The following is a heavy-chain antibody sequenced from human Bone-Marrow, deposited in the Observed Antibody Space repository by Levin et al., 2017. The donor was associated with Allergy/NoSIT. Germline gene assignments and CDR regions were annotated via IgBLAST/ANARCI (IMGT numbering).Heavy chain of an antibody. CDR3: ARCSSTSLPLDY. CDR1: GGSISSYY. D-gene: IGHD2-2*01. CDR2: IYYSGST. J-gene: IGHJ4*02. V-gene: IGHV4-59*01. Sequence: GSLRLSCTVSGGSISSYYWSWIRQPPGKGLEWIGYIYYSGSTNYNPSLKSRVTISVDTSKNQFSLKLSSVTAADTAVYYCARCSSTSLPLDYWGQGTLVTVSS.